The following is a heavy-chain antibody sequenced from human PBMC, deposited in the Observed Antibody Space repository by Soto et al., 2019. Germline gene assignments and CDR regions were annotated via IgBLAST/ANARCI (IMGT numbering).Heavy chain of an antibody. J-gene: IGHJ3*02. CDR2: TYYRSKWYN. Sequence: PSQTLSLTCAISGDSVSSNSAAWNWIRQSPSRGLEWLGRTYYRSKWYNDYAVSVKSRITINPDTSKNQFSLQLNSVTPEDTAVYYCARVYGSIAAAGGDDAFDIWGQGTMVTVSS. CDR3: ARVYGSIAAAGGDDAFDI. CDR1: GDSVSSNSAA. D-gene: IGHD6-13*01. V-gene: IGHV6-1*01.